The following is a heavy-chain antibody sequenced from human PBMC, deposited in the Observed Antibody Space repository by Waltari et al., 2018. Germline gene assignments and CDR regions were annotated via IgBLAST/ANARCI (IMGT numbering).Heavy chain of an antibody. D-gene: IGHD6-13*01. CDR3: ARASSIAAAGNGGLNWFDP. Sequence: QVQLQESGPGLVKPSETLSLTCTVSGGSISSYYWSWIRQPPGKGLEWIGSIYFSGSTNDNPPLKGRVTRSVDTSKNQFSLKLSSVTAADTAVYYCARASSIAAAGNGGLNWFDPWGQGTLVTVSS. V-gene: IGHV4-59*01. CDR2: IYFSGST. J-gene: IGHJ5*02. CDR1: GGSISSYY.